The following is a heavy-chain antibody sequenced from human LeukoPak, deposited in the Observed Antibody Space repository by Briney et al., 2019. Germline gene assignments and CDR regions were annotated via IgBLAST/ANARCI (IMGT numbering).Heavy chain of an antibody. CDR1: GFTFSSYS. V-gene: IGHV3-21*01. Sequence: PGGSLRLSCAASGFTFSSYSMNWVRQAPGKGLEWVSSISSSSSYIYYADSVKGRFTISRDNAKNSLYLQMNSLRAEDTAVYYCARDNSLPRYNWLDPWGQGTLVTVSS. CDR3: ARDNSLPRYNWLDP. J-gene: IGHJ5*02. D-gene: IGHD2-21*01. CDR2: ISSSSSYI.